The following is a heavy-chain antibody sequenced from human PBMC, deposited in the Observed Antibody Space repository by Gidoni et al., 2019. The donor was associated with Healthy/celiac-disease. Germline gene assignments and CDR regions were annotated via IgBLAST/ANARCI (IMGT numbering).Heavy chain of an antibody. CDR1: GYSISSGYY. CDR2: IYHSGST. D-gene: IGHD3-22*01. CDR3: ARDGITMRQGFDY. J-gene: IGHJ4*02. V-gene: IGHV4-38-2*02. Sequence: QVQLQESGPGLVKPSETLSLTCAVSGYSISSGYYWGWIRQPPGKGLEWIGSIYHSGSTYYNPSLKSRVTISVDTSKNQFSLKLSSVTAADTAVYYCARDGITMRQGFDYWGQGTLVTVSS.